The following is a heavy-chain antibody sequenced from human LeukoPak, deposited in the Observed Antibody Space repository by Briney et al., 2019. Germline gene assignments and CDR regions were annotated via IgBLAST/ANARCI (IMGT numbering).Heavy chain of an antibody. J-gene: IGHJ3*02. CDR1: GFTFGGDW. D-gene: IGHD3-22*01. CDR3: VRYYDPPVGDALDI. V-gene: IGHV3-7*01. CDR2: IKPDGTEK. Sequence: QPGGSLRLSCVASGFTFGGDWMSWVRQAPGKGLEWVANIKPDGTEKYYVDSVKGRFTISRDNAKNSLYLQLNSLRAEDTAVYYCVRYYDPPVGDALDIWGPGTMVTVSS.